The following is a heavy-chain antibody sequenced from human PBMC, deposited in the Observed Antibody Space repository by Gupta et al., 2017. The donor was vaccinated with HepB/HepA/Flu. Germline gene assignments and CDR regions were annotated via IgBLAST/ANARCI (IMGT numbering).Heavy chain of an antibody. CDR2: INPNTGDP. CDR3: ARVQYYFDSSGPSAYYFDY. J-gene: IGHJ4*02. V-gene: IGHV1-2*02. D-gene: IGHD3-22*01. Sequence: QVQLVQSGAEVRKPGAAVKVSCQASGYTFRFYYIQWVRQAPGQGLEWMGSINPNTGDPTYAQQFQGRVTMTRDKSIDTAYMDLNRLRSDDTAVYYCARVQYYFDSSGPSAYYFDYWGQGTLVTVSS. CDR1: GYTFRFYY.